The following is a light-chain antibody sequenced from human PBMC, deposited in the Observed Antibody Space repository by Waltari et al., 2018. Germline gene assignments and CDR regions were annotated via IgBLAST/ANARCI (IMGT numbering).Light chain of an antibody. CDR2: EVT. Sequence: QAALTQPPSASGSPGQSVTISCTGTNTYVGAYKYVSWYQQHPGKAPRLIIYEVTKRPSGVPDRFAGSKSDNTASLTVSGLQAEDEADYYCSSYAGSRNLVFGGGTKVTVL. J-gene: IGLJ3*02. V-gene: IGLV2-8*01. CDR1: NTYVGAYKY. CDR3: SSYAGSRNLV.